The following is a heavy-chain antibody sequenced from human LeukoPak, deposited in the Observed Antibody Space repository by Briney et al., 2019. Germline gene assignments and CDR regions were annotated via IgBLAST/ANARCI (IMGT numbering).Heavy chain of an antibody. CDR2: ISSSSSYI. J-gene: IGHJ3*02. D-gene: IGHD1-26*01. CDR1: GFTFSSYS. CDR3: ARRYSGSYGAFDI. V-gene: IGHV3-21*01. Sequence: GGSLRLSCAASGFTFSSYSMNWVRQAPGKGLEWVSSISSSSSYIYYADSVKGRFTISRDTAKNSLYLQMNSLRAEDTAVYYCARRYSGSYGAFDIWGQGTMVTVSS.